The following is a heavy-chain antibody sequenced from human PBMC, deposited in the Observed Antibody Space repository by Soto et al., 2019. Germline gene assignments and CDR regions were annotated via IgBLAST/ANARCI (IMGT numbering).Heavy chain of an antibody. D-gene: IGHD3-9*01. CDR1: GGSISSSY. Sequence: ETLSLTCTVSGGSISSSYWTWIRQPPGKGLEWIGYVYYSGNTNYKPSLMSRVTISVDTSKNQFSLKLNSVTAADTAVYYCASFRAGYVDYWGQGILVTVSS. V-gene: IGHV4-59*08. CDR2: VYYSGNT. CDR3: ASFRAGYVDY. J-gene: IGHJ4*02.